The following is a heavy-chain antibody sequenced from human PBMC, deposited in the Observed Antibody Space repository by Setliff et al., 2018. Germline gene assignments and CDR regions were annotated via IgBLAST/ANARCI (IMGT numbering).Heavy chain of an antibody. J-gene: IGHJ6*03. Sequence: SETLSLTCAIYGESSSGYYWSWIRQSPGKTLEWIGEIMDGRDTVYNPSLNSRVTISIDASKRQFSLKLTSVTAADTAVYYCARVSGFLYMDVWGKGTTVTVSS. CDR2: IMDGRDT. CDR1: GESSSGYY. CDR3: ARVSGFLYMDV. V-gene: IGHV4-34*12. D-gene: IGHD3-3*01.